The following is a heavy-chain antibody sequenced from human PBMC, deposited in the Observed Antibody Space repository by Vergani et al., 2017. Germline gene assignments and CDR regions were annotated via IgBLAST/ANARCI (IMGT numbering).Heavy chain of an antibody. CDR3: ARSYCSSTSCRSPDYYYYMDV. V-gene: IGHV4-39*07. CDR1: GASIRSSNYY. CDR2: IYTSGST. Sequence: QLQLQESGPGLVKPSATLSLTCSVSGASIRSSNYYWGWIRQPPGKGLEWIASIYTSGSTNYNPSLKSRVTMSVDTSKNQFSLKLSSVTAADTAVYYCARSYCSSTSCRSPDYYYYMDVWGKGTTVTVSS. J-gene: IGHJ6*03. D-gene: IGHD2-2*01.